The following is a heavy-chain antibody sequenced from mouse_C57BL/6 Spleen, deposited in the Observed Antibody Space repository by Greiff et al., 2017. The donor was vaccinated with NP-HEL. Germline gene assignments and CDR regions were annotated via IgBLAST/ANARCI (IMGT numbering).Heavy chain of an antibody. V-gene: IGHV1-64*01. J-gene: IGHJ1*03. CDR1: GYTFTSYW. D-gene: IGHD3-3*01. CDR2: IHPDSGST. Sequence: QVQLQQPGAELVKPGASVKLSCKASGYTFTSYWMHWVKQRPGQGLEWIGMIHPDSGSTNYNEKFKSKATLTVDKSSSTAYMQLSSLTSEDSAVYYGARGTTNWEFDVWGTGTTVTVSS. CDR3: ARGTTNWEFDV.